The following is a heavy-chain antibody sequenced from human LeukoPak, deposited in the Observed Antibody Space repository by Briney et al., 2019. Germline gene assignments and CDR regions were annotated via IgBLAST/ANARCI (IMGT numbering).Heavy chain of an antibody. Sequence: SVKVSCKASGGTFSSYAISWVRQAPGQGLEWMGRIIPILGIANYAQKFQGRVTITADKSTSTAYKELSSLRSEDTAVYYCASSNVEMATIRKGYYFDYWGQGTLVTVSS. CDR2: IIPILGIA. V-gene: IGHV1-69*04. D-gene: IGHD5-24*01. CDR1: GGTFSSYA. CDR3: ASSNVEMATIRKGYYFDY. J-gene: IGHJ4*02.